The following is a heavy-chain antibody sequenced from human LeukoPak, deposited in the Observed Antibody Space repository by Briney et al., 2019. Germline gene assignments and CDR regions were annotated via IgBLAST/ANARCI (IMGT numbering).Heavy chain of an antibody. Sequence: PGGSLRLSCAASGFTFSSYAMHWVRQAPGKGLEWVSTISGSGSNTYYADSAKGRFTISRDNSKNTLYLQMNSLRAEDTAVYYCAREDYCADSGGYCPVCYFDYWGQGTLVTVSS. V-gene: IGHV3-30*04. CDR1: GFTFSSYA. J-gene: IGHJ4*02. CDR2: ISGSGSNT. D-gene: IGHD3-22*01. CDR3: AREDYCADSGGYCPVCYFDY.